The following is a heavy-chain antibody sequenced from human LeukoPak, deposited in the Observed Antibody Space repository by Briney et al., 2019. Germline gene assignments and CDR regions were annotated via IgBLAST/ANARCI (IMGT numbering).Heavy chain of an antibody. CDR2: ISSSGSTI. D-gene: IGHD3-10*01. CDR1: GFTFSSYE. Sequence: SGGSLRLSCAASGFTFSSYEMNWVRQAPGKGLEWVSYISSSGSTIYYTDSVKGRFTISRDNAKNSLYLQMNSLRAEDTAVYYCARGTYGSGRPESYFDYWGQGTLVTVSS. J-gene: IGHJ4*02. V-gene: IGHV3-48*03. CDR3: ARGTYGSGRPESYFDY.